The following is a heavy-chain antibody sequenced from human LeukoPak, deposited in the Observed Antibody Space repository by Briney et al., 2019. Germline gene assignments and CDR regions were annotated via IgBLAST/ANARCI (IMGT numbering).Heavy chain of an antibody. CDR2: IYYSGST. CDR1: GGSIRSYY. CDR3: ARAGRAASGSGSYSNWFDP. Sequence: SETLSLTCAVSGGSIRSYYWSWIRQSPGKGLEWIGYIYYSGSTKYNPSLKSRVTISVDTSKNQFSLKLSSVTAADTAMYYCARAGRAASGSGSYSNWFDPWGQGTLVTVPS. D-gene: IGHD3-10*01. V-gene: IGHV4-59*01. J-gene: IGHJ5*02.